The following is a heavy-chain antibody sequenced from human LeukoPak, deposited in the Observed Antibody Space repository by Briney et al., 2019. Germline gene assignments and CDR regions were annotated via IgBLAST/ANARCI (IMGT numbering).Heavy chain of an antibody. Sequence: GGSLRLSCETSGFTFSSYGMYWVRQAPGKGLEWVGRIRSKTDGGTTDYAVSVQGRFTISRDDSKNTLYLQMSSLKTEDTAVYYCAKHIYGVVSIQQWGQGTLVTVSS. CDR2: IRSKTDGGTT. CDR3: AKHIYGVVSIQQ. CDR1: GFTFSSYG. J-gene: IGHJ1*01. D-gene: IGHD3-3*01. V-gene: IGHV3-15*01.